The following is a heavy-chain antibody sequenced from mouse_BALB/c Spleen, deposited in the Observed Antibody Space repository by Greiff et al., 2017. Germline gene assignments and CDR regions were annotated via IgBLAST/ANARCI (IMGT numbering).Heavy chain of an antibody. V-gene: IGHV3-2*02. CDR2: ISYSGST. J-gene: IGHJ3*01. D-gene: IGHD2-14*01. CDR3: AAYYRYDRFAY. Sequence: EVQLQESGPGLVKPSQSLSLTCTVTGYSITSDYAWNWIRQFPGNKLEWMGYISYSGSTSYNPSLKSRISITRDTSKNQFFLQLNSVTTEDTATYYCAAYYRYDRFAYWCQGTLVTVSA. CDR1: GYSITSDYA.